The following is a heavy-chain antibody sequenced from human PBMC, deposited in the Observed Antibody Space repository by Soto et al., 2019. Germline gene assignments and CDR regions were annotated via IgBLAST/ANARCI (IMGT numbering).Heavy chain of an antibody. V-gene: IGHV3-33*01. CDR3: AREGTYCSGGSCYPHFDY. CDR2: IWYDGSNK. D-gene: IGHD2-15*01. Sequence: QVQLVESGGGVVQPGRSLRLSCAASGFTFSSYGMHWVRQAPGKGLEWVAVIWYDGSNKYYADSVKGRFTISRDNSKNTLYLQMNILRAEDTAVYYCAREGTYCSGGSCYPHFDYWGQGTLVTVSS. J-gene: IGHJ4*02. CDR1: GFTFSSYG.